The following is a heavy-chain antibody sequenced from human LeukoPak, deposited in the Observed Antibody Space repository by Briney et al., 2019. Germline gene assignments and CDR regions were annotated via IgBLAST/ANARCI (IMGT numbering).Heavy chain of an antibody. Sequence: EASVKVSCKASGYTFTSYGISWVRQAPGQGVEWMGWISAYNGNTNYAQKLQGRVTMTTDTSTSTAYMELRSLRSDDTAVYYCARDGDSSGYRNAFDIWGQGTMVTVSS. J-gene: IGHJ3*02. D-gene: IGHD3-22*01. V-gene: IGHV1-18*01. CDR1: GYTFTSYG. CDR3: ARDGDSSGYRNAFDI. CDR2: ISAYNGNT.